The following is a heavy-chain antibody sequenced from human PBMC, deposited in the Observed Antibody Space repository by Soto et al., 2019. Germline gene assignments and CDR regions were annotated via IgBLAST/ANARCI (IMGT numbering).Heavy chain of an antibody. CDR1: GYIFTNND. V-gene: IGHV1-8*01. D-gene: IGHD5-18*01. Sequence: ASVKVSCKASGYIFTNNDVSWVRQATGQGLEWMGWMNPGSGDTGYAQKFQGRVTMTRNISIATAYMGRSSLRADDTAIYYCARMASFGSLNWFDPWGQGTLVTVSS. J-gene: IGHJ5*02. CDR2: MNPGSGDT. CDR3: ARMASFGSLNWFDP.